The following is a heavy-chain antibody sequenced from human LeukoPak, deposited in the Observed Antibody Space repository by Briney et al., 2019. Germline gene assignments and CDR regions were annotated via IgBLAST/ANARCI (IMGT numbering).Heavy chain of an antibody. CDR1: GFTFSSYG. J-gene: IGHJ4*02. V-gene: IGHV3-23*01. D-gene: IGHD6-13*01. CDR2: ISGSGGST. CDR3: AKDGSSWSEMDY. Sequence: GGTLRLSCAASGFTFSSYGMSWVRQAPGKGLEWVSAISGSGGSTYYADSVKGRFTISRDNSKNTLYLQMNSLRAEDTAVYYCAKDGSSWSEMDYWGQGTLVTVSS.